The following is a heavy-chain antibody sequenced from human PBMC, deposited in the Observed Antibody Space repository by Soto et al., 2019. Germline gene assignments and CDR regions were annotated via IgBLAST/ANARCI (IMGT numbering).Heavy chain of an antibody. CDR1: GDSLSSGGYY. CDR3: AKTKTPHVRNGMDV. D-gene: IGHD2-8*01. V-gene: IGHV4-31*04. CDR2: IYYSGST. Sequence: QVRLQESRPGLVRPSQTLSLTCTVSGDSLSSGGYYCSWIRQLPGKGLEWIGFIYYSGSTFYNPSLRSRVTMSADASKNQISLKLSSVTAADTAVYYCAKTKTPHVRNGMDVWGQGTTVTVSS. J-gene: IGHJ6*02.